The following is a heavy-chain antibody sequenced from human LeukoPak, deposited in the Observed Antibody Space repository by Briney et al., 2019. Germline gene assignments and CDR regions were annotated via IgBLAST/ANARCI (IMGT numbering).Heavy chain of an antibody. Sequence: KPSGTLSLTCAVSGGSISSSNWWSWVRQPPGKGLEWIGEIYHSGSTNYNPSLKSRVTISVDKSKNQFSLKLSSLTAADTAVYYCARDKEYSYGPWDYWGQGTLVTVSS. J-gene: IGHJ4*02. CDR3: ARDKEYSYGPWDY. D-gene: IGHD5-18*01. V-gene: IGHV4-4*02. CDR1: GGSISSSNW. CDR2: IYHSGST.